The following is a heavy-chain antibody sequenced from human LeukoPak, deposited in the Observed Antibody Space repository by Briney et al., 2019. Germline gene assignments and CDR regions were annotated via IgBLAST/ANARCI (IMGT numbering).Heavy chain of an antibody. CDR1: GGTFSSYA. V-gene: IGHV1-69*13. CDR3: ARASAAISGMRYYYYGMDV. CDR2: IIPIFGTA. D-gene: IGHD2-2*01. J-gene: IGHJ6*04. Sequence: SVKVSCTASGGTFSSYAISWVRQAPGQGLEWMGGIIPIFGTANYAQKFQGRVTITADESTSTAYMELSSLRSEDTAVYYCARASAAISGMRYYYYGMDVWGKGTTVTVSS.